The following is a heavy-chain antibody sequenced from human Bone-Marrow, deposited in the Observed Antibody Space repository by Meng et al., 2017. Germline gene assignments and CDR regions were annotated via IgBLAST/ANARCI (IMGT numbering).Heavy chain of an antibody. CDR1: SGSFSGYY. CDR2: INHSGST. J-gene: IGHJ4*02. Sequence: HQPQWGPGLLRPPSTLSLTCVVYSGSFSGYYWSWIRQPPGKGLEGIGEINHSGSTNYNPSLKSRVTISVDTSKNQFSLKLSSVTAADTAVYYCARAVHVVVAATVYFDYWGQGTLVTVSS. V-gene: IGHV4-34*01. CDR3: ARAVHVVVAATVYFDY. D-gene: IGHD2-15*01.